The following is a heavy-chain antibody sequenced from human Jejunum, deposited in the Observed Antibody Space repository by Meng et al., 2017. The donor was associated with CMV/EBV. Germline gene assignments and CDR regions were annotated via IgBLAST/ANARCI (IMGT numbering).Heavy chain of an antibody. D-gene: IGHD2-2*02. J-gene: IGHJ6*02. Sequence: KGLEWVSSISSSSSYIYYADSVKGRFTISRDNAKNSLYLQMNSLRAEDTAVYYCARDRIVVVPAAIPVVGLGITGTTKDYYYGMDVWGQGTTVTVSS. CDR3: ARDRIVVVPAAIPVVGLGITGTTKDYYYGMDV. CDR2: ISSSSSYI. V-gene: IGHV3-21*01.